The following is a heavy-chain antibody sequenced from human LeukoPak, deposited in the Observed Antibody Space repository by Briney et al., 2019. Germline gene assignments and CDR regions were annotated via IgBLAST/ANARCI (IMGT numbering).Heavy chain of an antibody. Sequence: PGRSLRLSCAASGFTFDDYAMHWVRHAPGKGLEWVSGISWNSGSIGYADSVKGRFTISRDNAKNSLYLQMNSLRAEDTAVYFCARWPAFPTMIHYYGLDVWGQGTTVIVSS. CDR3: ARWPAFPTMIHYYGLDV. D-gene: IGHD3-22*01. CDR2: ISWNSGSI. J-gene: IGHJ6*02. CDR1: GFTFDDYA. V-gene: IGHV3-9*01.